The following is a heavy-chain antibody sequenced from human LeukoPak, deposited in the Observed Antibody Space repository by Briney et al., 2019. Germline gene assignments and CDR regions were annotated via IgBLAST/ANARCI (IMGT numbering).Heavy chain of an antibody. CDR3: ARQRLLLSNWFDP. CDR1: GGSISSSSYY. V-gene: IGHV4-39*01. CDR2: MYYSGST. D-gene: IGHD2-15*01. Sequence: SETLSLTCTVSGGSISSSSYYWGWIRQPPGKGLEWIGSMYYSGSTYYNPSLKSRLTIPVDTSKNQFSLKLSSVTAADTAVYYCARQRLLLSNWFDPWGQGTLVTVSS. J-gene: IGHJ5*02.